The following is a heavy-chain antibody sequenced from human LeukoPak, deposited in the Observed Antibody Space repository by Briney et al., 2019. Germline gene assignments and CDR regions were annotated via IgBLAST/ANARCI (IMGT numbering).Heavy chain of an antibody. J-gene: IGHJ5*02. CDR1: GFTFGSYS. CDR2: ISSSSSYI. Sequence: PGGSLRLSCAASGFTFGSYSMNWVRQAPGKGLEWVSSISSSSSYIYYADSVKGRFTVSRDNAKNSLYLQMNSLRAEDTAVYYCARAKVDCSSTSCRRLWFDPWGQGTLVTVSS. CDR3: ARAKVDCSSTSCRRLWFDP. D-gene: IGHD2-2*01. V-gene: IGHV3-21*01.